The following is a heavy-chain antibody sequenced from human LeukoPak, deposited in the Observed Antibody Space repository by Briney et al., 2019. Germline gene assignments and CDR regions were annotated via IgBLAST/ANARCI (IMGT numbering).Heavy chain of an antibody. CDR1: GFTFSGSA. CDR2: IRSKASSYAT. CDR3: TRRDMTTVTTGVKFFDY. Sequence: GGSLRLSCAASGFTFSGSAMHWVRQASGKGLEWVGRIRSKASSYATAYAASVKGRFTISRDDSKNTAYLQMNSLKTEDTAVYYCTRRDMTTVTTGVKFFDYWGQGTLVTVSS. J-gene: IGHJ4*02. V-gene: IGHV3-73*01. D-gene: IGHD4-17*01.